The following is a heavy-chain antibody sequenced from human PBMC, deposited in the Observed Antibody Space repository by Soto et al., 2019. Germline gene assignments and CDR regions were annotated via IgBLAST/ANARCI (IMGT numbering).Heavy chain of an antibody. J-gene: IGHJ4*02. Sequence: SETLSLTCTVSGGSISSYYWSWIRQPPGKGLEWIGYIYYSGSTNYNPSLKSRVTISVDTSKNQFSLKLSSVTAADTAVYYCARILDLRFLEWLRNGWYFDYWGQGTLVTVSS. D-gene: IGHD3-3*01. CDR3: ARILDLRFLEWLRNGWYFDY. CDR2: IYYSGST. CDR1: GGSISSYY. V-gene: IGHV4-59*01.